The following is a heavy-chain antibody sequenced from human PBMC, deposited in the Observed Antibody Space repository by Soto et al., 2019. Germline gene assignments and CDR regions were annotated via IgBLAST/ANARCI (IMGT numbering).Heavy chain of an antibody. CDR1: GFTFNIYA. J-gene: IGHJ1*01. CDR3: AKCGYGSSGRLLRYFQH. Sequence: EVQLLESGGGLVQPGGSLRLSCAASGFTFNIYAMSWVRQAPGKGLEWVSAISGSGGGTYYADSVEGRFTISRDNSNNTLYLTKSRLRAEDTAVNYLAKCGYGSSGRLLRYFQHWGQGTLVTVSS. V-gene: IGHV3-23*01. D-gene: IGHD3-22*01. CDR2: ISGSGGGT.